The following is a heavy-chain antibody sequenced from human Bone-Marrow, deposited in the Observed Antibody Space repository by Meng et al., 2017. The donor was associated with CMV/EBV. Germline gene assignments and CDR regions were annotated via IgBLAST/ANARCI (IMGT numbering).Heavy chain of an antibody. V-gene: IGHV1-18*01. CDR2: ISAYNGNT. CDR3: ARDRFPGHSGSYPLGY. CDR1: GYTFTSYG. D-gene: IGHD1-26*01. Sequence: ASVKVSCKASGYTFTSYGISWVRQAPGQGLEWMGWISAYNGNTNYAQKLQGRVTMTTDTSTSTAYMELRSLRSDDTAVYYGARDRFPGHSGSYPLGYWGQGTLVTVSS. J-gene: IGHJ4*02.